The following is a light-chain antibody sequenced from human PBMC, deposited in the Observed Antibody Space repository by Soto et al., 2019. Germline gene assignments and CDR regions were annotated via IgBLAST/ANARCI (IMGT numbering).Light chain of an antibody. J-gene: IGKJ5*01. CDR1: QSISSW. Sequence: DIQMTQAPSTLSASVGDRVTITCRSIQSISSWLAWYQQKPGKAPKLLIYAASTLQSGVPLSFSGSGSGTSFTLTISSLQPEDFATYYCQQLLSYPITFGQGTLLEI. CDR3: QQLLSYPIT. CDR2: AAS. V-gene: IGKV1-5*01.